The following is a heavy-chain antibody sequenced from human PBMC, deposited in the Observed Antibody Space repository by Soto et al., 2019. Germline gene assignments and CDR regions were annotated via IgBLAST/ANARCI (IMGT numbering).Heavy chain of an antibody. Sequence: VASVKVSCKASGYTFTSYGISWVRQAPGQGLEWMGWISAYNGNTNYAQKLQGRVTMTTDTSTSTAYMELRSLRSDDTAVYYCARDGIVVVVAATPPYYYGMDVWGQGTTVTVSS. CDR1: GYTFTSYG. CDR2: ISAYNGNT. V-gene: IGHV1-18*04. CDR3: ARDGIVVVVAATPPYYYGMDV. J-gene: IGHJ6*02. D-gene: IGHD2-15*01.